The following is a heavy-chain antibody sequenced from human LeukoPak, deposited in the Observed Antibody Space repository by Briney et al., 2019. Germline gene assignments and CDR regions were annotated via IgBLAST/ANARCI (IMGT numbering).Heavy chain of an antibody. CDR2: INHSGST. J-gene: IGHJ4*02. CDR1: GFTFSNYW. V-gene: IGHV4-34*01. Sequence: GSLRLSCVFSGFTFSNYWMSWVRQAPGKGLEWIGEINHSGSTNYNPSLKSRVTISVDTSKNQFSLKLSSVTAADTAVYYCARLRYCSSTSCQLFDYWGQGTLVTVSS. D-gene: IGHD2-2*01. CDR3: ARLRYCSSTSCQLFDY.